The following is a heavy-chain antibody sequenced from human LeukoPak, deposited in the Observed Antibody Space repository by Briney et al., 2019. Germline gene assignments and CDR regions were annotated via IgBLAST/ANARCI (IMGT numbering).Heavy chain of an antibody. CDR3: ARAYYYDSSGYSNFDY. Sequence: ASVKVSCKASGYTFTSYHMHWVRQAPGQGLEWMGIINPSGGSTSYAQKFQGRVTMTRDMSTSTVYMELSSLRSEDTAVYYCARAYYYDSSGYSNFDYWGQGTLVTVSS. CDR1: GYTFTSYH. D-gene: IGHD3-22*01. J-gene: IGHJ4*02. CDR2: INPSGGST. V-gene: IGHV1-46*01.